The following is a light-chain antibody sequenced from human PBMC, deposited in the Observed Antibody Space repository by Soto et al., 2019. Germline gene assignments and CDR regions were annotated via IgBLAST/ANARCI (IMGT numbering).Light chain of an antibody. J-gene: IGLJ2*01. CDR1: RSSIGGNA. CDR2: AND. Sequence: QSVLTQPPSMSGTPGQRVTISCSGSRSSIGGNAVTWYQQVPGTAPRLLIYANDQRPSGVSDRFSGSKSATSASLAISGLQSEDEADYYCAVWDDNLKGLFGGGTQLTVL. CDR3: AVWDDNLKGL. V-gene: IGLV1-44*01.